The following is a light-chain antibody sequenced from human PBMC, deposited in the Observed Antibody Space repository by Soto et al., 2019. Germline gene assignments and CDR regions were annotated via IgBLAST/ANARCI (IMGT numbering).Light chain of an antibody. Sequence: EIVMTQSPATLSVSPGERATLSCRASQSVSSNLAWYQQKPGQAPRLLIYDASTRATGIPARFSGSGSGTEFTLTISSLQSEDFAVYYCQQYNNWPPKYTFGQGTMLEIK. CDR2: DAS. CDR3: QQYNNWPPKYT. J-gene: IGKJ2*01. V-gene: IGKV3-15*01. CDR1: QSVSSN.